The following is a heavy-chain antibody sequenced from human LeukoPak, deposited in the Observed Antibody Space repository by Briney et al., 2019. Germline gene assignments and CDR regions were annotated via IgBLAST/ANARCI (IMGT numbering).Heavy chain of an antibody. D-gene: IGHD2-2*01. CDR3: VRRSVYCSSTSCYNLEYFQH. Sequence: PGGSLRLSCAASGFTFSTYSMSWVRQAPGKGLEWVSYISNTGTAMFYADSVKGRFTISRDNAKNSLYLQMSSLRAEDTAVYYCVRRSVYCSSTSCYNLEYFQHWGQGTLVTVSS. CDR2: ISNTGTAM. CDR1: GFTFSTYS. J-gene: IGHJ1*01. V-gene: IGHV3-48*01.